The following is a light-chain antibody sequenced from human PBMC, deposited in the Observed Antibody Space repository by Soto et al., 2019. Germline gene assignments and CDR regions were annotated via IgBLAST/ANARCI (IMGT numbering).Light chain of an antibody. J-gene: IGKJ4*01. CDR3: QLRSFRSEIS. CDR2: DAS. CDR1: QNINNY. Sequence: IVLTQSPATLSLSPGQEDTLSCRASQNINNYLAWYRQQPCQAPMLLIFDASTRATGIPCRFSGSGSGTDLTLTISSLEPDDFAVYYCQLRSFRSEISFGGGTRVEI. V-gene: IGKV3-11*01.